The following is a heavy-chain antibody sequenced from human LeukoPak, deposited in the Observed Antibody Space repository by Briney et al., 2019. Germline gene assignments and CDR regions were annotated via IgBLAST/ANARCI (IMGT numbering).Heavy chain of an antibody. D-gene: IGHD3-22*01. Sequence: GGSLRLSCAASGFTFSSYWMSWVRQAPGKGLEWVANIKQDGSEKYYVDSVKGRFTISRDNAENSLYLQMNSLRAEDTAVYYCARDRITMTNDAFDIWGQGTMVTVSS. CDR3: ARDRITMTNDAFDI. CDR2: IKQDGSEK. V-gene: IGHV3-7*01. J-gene: IGHJ3*02. CDR1: GFTFSSYW.